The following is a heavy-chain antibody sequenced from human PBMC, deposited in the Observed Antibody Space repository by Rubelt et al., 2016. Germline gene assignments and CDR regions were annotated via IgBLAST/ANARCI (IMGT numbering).Heavy chain of an antibody. CDR3: ARGSYYFDY. CDR2: ISSSSSYT. D-gene: IGHD2-21*01. V-gene: IGHV3-11*06. CDR1: GFTVSSNY. J-gene: IGHJ4*02. Sequence: VQLLESGGGLVQPGGSLRLSCAASGFTVSSNYMSWVRQAPGKGLEWVSYISSSSSYTNYADSVKGRFTISRDNAKNTLYLQMNSLRDEDTAVYYCARGSYYFDYWGQGTLVTVSS.